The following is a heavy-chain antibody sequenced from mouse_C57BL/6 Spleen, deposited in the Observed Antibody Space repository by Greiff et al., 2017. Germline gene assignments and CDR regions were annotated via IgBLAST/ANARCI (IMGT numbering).Heavy chain of an antibody. CDR2: IDPSDSYT. CDR3: ARGEGRRGFAY. Sequence: VQLQQPGAELVKPGASVKLSCKASGYTFTSYWMQWVKQRPGQGLEWIGEIDPSDSYTNYNQKFKGKATLTVDTSSSAAYMQLSSLTSEDSAVYYCARGEGRRGFAYWGQGTLVTVSA. V-gene: IGHV1-50*01. CDR1: GYTFTSYW. J-gene: IGHJ3*01.